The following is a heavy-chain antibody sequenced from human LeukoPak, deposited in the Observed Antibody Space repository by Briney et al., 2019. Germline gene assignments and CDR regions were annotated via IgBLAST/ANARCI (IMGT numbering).Heavy chain of an antibody. CDR3: ARAGSYAFDY. V-gene: IGHV4-59*02. CDR2: IYYSGST. Sequence: PSETLSLTRTVSGGSVSSYYWSWIRQPPGKGLEWIGYIYYSGSTNYNPSLKSRVTISVDTSKNQFSLKLSSVTAADTAVYYCARAGSYAFDYWGQGTLVTVSS. D-gene: IGHD3-16*01. J-gene: IGHJ4*02. CDR1: GGSVSSYY.